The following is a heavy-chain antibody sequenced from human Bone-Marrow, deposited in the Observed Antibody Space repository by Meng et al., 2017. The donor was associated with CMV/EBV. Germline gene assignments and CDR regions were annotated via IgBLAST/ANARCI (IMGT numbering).Heavy chain of an antibody. V-gene: IGHV1-8*01. D-gene: IGHD3-3*01. CDR2: MNPNSGNT. J-gene: IGHJ6*02. Sequence: ASVKVSCKASGYTFTSYDINWVRQATGQGLEWMGWMNPNSGNTGYAQKFQGRVTMTRNTSISTAYMELSSLRSDDTAVYYCARQTGHYDFWSGYYPRQTYGMDVWGQGTTVTVSS. CDR3: ARQTGHYDFWSGYYPRQTYGMDV. CDR1: GYTFTSYD.